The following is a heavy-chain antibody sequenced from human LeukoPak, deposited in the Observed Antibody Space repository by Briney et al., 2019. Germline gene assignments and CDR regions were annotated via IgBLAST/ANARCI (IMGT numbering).Heavy chain of an antibody. J-gene: IGHJ3*01. D-gene: IGHD3-16*01. CDR1: GGSISNYY. V-gene: IGHV4-4*07. Sequence: KASETLSLTCNVSGGSISNYYWNWIRQPAGKGLEWIGRMYASGSTRYNPSFEGRVTMSADTSKNQVSLKLTSVVAADTAVYFCARDQSGHGGHNIDAFDVWGQGTMVTVSS. CDR3: ARDQSGHGGHNIDAFDV. CDR2: MYASGST.